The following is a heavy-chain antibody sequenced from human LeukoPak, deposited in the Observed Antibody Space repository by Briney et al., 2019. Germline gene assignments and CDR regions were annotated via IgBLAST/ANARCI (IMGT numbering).Heavy chain of an antibody. Sequence: PSETLSLTCNVSGDSITSYYWNWIRQPPGKGLEWIGYIYYTGSTNSNPSLKSRLTISLDTSKKHFSLKLSSVTAADTAIYYRASSYFYDGNRYFDYWGQGALVTVSS. D-gene: IGHD3-22*01. CDR2: IYYTGST. V-gene: IGHV4-59*08. J-gene: IGHJ4*02. CDR3: ASSYFYDGNRYFDY. CDR1: GDSITSYY.